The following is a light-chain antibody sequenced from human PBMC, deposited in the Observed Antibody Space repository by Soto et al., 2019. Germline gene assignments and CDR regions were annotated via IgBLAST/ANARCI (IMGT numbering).Light chain of an antibody. Sequence: AIQMTQSPSSLSASVGDRVTITCRASQGIRNDLGWYQHKPGKAPKLLIYAASSLQSGDPARFSGSGSRTDFTLTICSLQPQYCATYYCLLGYTYPWMFGQGTMVEIK. CDR3: LLGYTYPWM. CDR1: QGIRND. CDR2: AAS. V-gene: IGKV1-6*01. J-gene: IGKJ1*01.